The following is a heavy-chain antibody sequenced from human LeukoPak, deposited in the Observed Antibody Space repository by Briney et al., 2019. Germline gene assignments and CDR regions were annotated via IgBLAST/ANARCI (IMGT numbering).Heavy chain of an antibody. J-gene: IGHJ4*02. V-gene: IGHV3-30-3*01. CDR3: ARDPLDYCSSTSCYMDLEY. CDR2: ISYDGSNK. D-gene: IGHD2-2*02. CDR1: GFTFSSYA. Sequence: GGSLRLSCAASGFTFSSYAMHWVRQAPGKGLEWVAVISYDGSNKYYADSVKGRFTISRGNSKNTLYLQMNSLRAEDTAVYYCARDPLDYCSSTSCYMDLEYWGQGTLVTVSS.